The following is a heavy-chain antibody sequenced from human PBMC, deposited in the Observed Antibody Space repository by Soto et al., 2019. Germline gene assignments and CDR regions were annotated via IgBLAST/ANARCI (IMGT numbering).Heavy chain of an antibody. CDR1: GFTFSSYE. J-gene: IGHJ5*02. CDR2: ISGSGSTI. Sequence: EVQLVESGGGLVQPGGSLRLSCAASGFTFSSYEMNWVRQAPGKGLEWVSYISGSGSTIYYADSVKGRFTISRDNAKNSLYLQMNSRRAEDTSVYYWARGSSSGYYPNWFDPWGQGTLVTVSS. CDR3: ARGSSSGYYPNWFDP. D-gene: IGHD3-22*01. V-gene: IGHV3-48*03.